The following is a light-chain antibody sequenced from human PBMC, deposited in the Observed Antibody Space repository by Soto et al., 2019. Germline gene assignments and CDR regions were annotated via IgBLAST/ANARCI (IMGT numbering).Light chain of an antibody. V-gene: IGLV2-8*01. CDR1: SSDVGGYNY. J-gene: IGLJ1*01. Sequence: ALTQPPSASGSPGQSVATSCTGTSSDVGGYNYVSWYQQHPGKAPKLMIYEVNKRPSGVPDRFSGSKSGNTASLTVSGLQAEDEADYYCSSYAGSSNVFGTGTKVTVL. CDR2: EVN. CDR3: SSYAGSSNV.